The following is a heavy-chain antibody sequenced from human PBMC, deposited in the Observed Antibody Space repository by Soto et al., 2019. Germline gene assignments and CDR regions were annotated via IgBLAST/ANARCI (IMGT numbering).Heavy chain of an antibody. Sequence: QVQLQESGPGLVKPSETLSLTCRVSGGSMSGYYWSWVRLAPGKGLEWIGYVYYTGSTNYNPSLQSRVSISVDTSNKHFSLSLSLVTAADTAVYFCARSIAVPSGHMDQWGQGIRVTISS. V-gene: IGHV4-59*01. CDR2: VYYTGST. J-gene: IGHJ4*02. CDR1: GGSMSGYY. CDR3: ARSIAVPSGHMDQ. D-gene: IGHD6-6*01.